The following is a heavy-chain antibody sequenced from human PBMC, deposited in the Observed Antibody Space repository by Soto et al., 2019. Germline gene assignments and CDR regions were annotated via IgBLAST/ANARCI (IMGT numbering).Heavy chain of an antibody. Sequence: HPGGSLRLSCAASGFTFSNHAMYWVRQAPGRGLEWVSTIRASGGETYYTDSVRGRFTISRDTSKNTLYLQMNSLRVEDTAVYYCARDTAGPLSFDPWGQGTQVTVSS. J-gene: IGHJ5*02. CDR1: GFTFSNHA. CDR2: IRASGGET. CDR3: ARDTAGPLSFDP. V-gene: IGHV3-23*01.